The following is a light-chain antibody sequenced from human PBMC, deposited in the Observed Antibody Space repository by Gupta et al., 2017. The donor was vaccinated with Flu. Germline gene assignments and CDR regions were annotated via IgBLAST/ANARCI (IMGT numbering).Light chain of an antibody. CDR3: QQEESLPYT. CDR1: QDIINR. V-gene: IGKV1-33*01. CDR2: DAS. J-gene: IGKJ2*01. Sequence: DIQMTQSPSFLYASEGDRVTITCQASQDIINRLNWLKQKPGKAPELLIYDASVLEKGVPSRFSGSGSGTDFTFTISSLQPEDVATYYCQQEESLPYTFGQGTRLAIK.